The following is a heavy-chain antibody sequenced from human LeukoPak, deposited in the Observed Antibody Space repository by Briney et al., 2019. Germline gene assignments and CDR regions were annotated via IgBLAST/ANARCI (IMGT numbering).Heavy chain of an antibody. CDR2: IYYSGST. CDR3: ARRKVRGVLDY. J-gene: IGHJ4*02. Sequence: PSQTLSLTCTVSGGSIRSGTYYWSWIRQPAGKGLEWIGYIYYSGSTNYNPSLKSRVTISVDTSKNQFSLKLSSVTAADTAVYYCARRKVRGVLDYWGQGTLVTVSS. V-gene: IGHV4-61*09. CDR1: GGSIRSGTYY. D-gene: IGHD3-10*01.